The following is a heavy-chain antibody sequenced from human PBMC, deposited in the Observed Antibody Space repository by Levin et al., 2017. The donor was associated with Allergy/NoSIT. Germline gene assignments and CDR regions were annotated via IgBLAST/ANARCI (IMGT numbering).Heavy chain of an antibody. CDR3: ARDNGYGDHYFQY. Sequence: PWASVKVSCKTSGYTFTNYYMHWMRQAPGQGLEWMGIINPSGGTTSYAKNFQGRVTMTRDTSASTVYMELSSLRSEDTAVYYCARDNGYGDHYFQYWGQGTLVTVSS. CDR1: GYTFTNYY. V-gene: IGHV1-46*01. CDR2: INPSGGTT. D-gene: IGHD4-17*01. J-gene: IGHJ1*01.